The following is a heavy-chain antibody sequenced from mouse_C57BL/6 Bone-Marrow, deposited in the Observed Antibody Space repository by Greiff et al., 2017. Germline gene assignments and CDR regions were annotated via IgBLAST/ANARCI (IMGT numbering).Heavy chain of an antibody. CDR2: ISDGGSYT. V-gene: IGHV5-4*03. CDR3: ARESNWPDMDY. Sequence: EVKLVESGGGLVKPGGSLKLSCAASGFTFSSYAMSWVRQTPDKRLEWVATISDGGSYTYYPDNVKGRFTISRDNAKNNLYLQMSHLKSEDTAMYYCARESNWPDMDYWGQGTSVTVSS. D-gene: IGHD2-5*01. CDR1: GFTFSSYA. J-gene: IGHJ4*01.